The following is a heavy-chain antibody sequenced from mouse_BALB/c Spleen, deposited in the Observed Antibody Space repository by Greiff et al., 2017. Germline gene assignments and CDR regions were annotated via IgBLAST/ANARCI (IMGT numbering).Heavy chain of an antibody. Sequence: EVHLVESGPGLVKPSQSLSLTCTVTGYSITSDYAWNWIRQFPGNKLEWMGYISYSGSTSYNPSLKSRISITRDTSKNQFFLQLNSVTTEDTATYYCARGGRDDYFDYWGQGTTLTVSS. D-gene: IGHD3-3*01. CDR3: ARGGRDDYFDY. CDR1: GYSITSDYA. J-gene: IGHJ2*01. V-gene: IGHV3-2*02. CDR2: ISYSGST.